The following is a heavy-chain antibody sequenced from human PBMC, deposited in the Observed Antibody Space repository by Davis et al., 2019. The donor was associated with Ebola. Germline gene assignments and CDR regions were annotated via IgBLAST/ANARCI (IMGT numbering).Heavy chain of an antibody. V-gene: IGHV1-18*01. CDR1: GYSFTNYA. J-gene: IGHJ4*02. D-gene: IGHD1-26*01. CDR2: ISTYNGNT. CDR3: ARVSIVAPYNFDS. Sequence: ASVKVSCKASGYSFTNYAIHWVRQAPGQGLEWMGWISTYNGNTKYAQKLQDRVTMTTDTSTSTAYMELRSLRSDDTAVYYCARVSIVAPYNFDSWGQGTLVTVSS.